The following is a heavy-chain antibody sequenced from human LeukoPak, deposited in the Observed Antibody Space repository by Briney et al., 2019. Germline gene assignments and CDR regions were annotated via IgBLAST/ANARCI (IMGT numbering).Heavy chain of an antibody. CDR1: GGSISSGSYY. CDR3: ARGKKSTYYYYMDV. Sequence: PSETLSLTCTVSGGSISSGSYYWSWIRQPAGKGLEWIGRIYTSGSTNYNPSLKSRVTISVDTSKNQFSLKLSSVTAADTAVYYCARGKKSTYYYYMDVWGKGTTVTVSS. V-gene: IGHV4-61*02. CDR2: IYTSGST. J-gene: IGHJ6*03.